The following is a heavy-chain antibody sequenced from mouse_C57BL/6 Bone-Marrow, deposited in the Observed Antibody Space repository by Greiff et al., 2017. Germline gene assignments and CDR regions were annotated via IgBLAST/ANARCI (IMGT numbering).Heavy chain of an antibody. CDR2: IDPEDGET. J-gene: IGHJ3*01. Sequence: EVKLMESGAELVKPGASVELSWTASGFNIKDYYMHWVKQRTEQGLEGIGRIDPEDGETKYAPKFTDKATITADTSSNTAYLQLSSLTSEEPAVYYCARALDWFAYWGQGTLVTVSA. CDR1: GFNIKDYY. V-gene: IGHV14-2*01. CDR3: ARALDWFAY.